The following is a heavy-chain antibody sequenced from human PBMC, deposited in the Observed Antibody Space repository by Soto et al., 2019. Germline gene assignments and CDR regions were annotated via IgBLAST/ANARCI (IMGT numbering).Heavy chain of an antibody. CDR2: ISYDGSNK. J-gene: IGHJ4*02. CDR1: GFTFSSYA. CDR3: AREVVTMVRGVIDY. Sequence: QVQLVESGGGVVQPGRSLRLSCAASGFTFSSYAMHWVRQAPGKGLEWVAVISYDGSNKYYADSVKGRFTISRDNSKNTLYLQMNSLRAEDMAVYYCAREVVTMVRGVIDYWGQGTPVTVSP. V-gene: IGHV3-30-3*01. D-gene: IGHD3-10*01.